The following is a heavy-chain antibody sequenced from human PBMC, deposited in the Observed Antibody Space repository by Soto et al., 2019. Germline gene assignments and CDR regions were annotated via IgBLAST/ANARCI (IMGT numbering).Heavy chain of an antibody. Sequence: PGGSLRLSCAASGFTFSSYSMNWVRQAPGKGLEWFSAISSSSSYIYYADSVKGRFAISRDNAKNSLYLQMNSLRAEDTAVYYCARVFGRHFDYWGQGTLVTVSS. CDR1: GFTFSSYS. J-gene: IGHJ4*02. V-gene: IGHV3-21*01. CDR3: ARVFGRHFDY. D-gene: IGHD3-10*01. CDR2: ISSSSSYI.